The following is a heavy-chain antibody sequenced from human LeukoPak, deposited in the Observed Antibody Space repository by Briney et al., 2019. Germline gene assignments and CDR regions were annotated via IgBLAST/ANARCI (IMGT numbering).Heavy chain of an antibody. CDR3: AKDRVGGSPHYFDY. V-gene: IGHV3-23*01. J-gene: IGHJ4*02. CDR2: ISGSGGST. CDR1: GFPFTTYT. D-gene: IGHD5-12*01. Sequence: GGSLRLSCAASGFPFTTYTMAWVRQAPGKGLEWVSAISGSGGSTYYADSVKGRFTISRDNSKNTLYLQMNSLRAEDTAVYYCAKDRVGGSPHYFDYWGQGTLVTVSS.